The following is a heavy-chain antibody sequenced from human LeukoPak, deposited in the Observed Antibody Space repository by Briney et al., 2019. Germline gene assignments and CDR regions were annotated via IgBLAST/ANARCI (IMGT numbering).Heavy chain of an antibody. Sequence: GGSLRLSCAASGFTFDNYAMHWVRQAPGEGLEWVSGISWSSSVVGYADSVKGRFTISRDNSKNFLYLQMNSLRAEDTAVYYCAKVRTGHYFDYWGQGTLVTVS. CDR1: GFTFDNYA. D-gene: IGHD1-1*01. CDR3: AKVRTGHYFDY. V-gene: IGHV3-9*01. J-gene: IGHJ4*02. CDR2: ISWSSSVV.